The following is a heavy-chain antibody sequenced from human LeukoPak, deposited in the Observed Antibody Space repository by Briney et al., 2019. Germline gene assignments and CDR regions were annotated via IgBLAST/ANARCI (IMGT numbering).Heavy chain of an antibody. CDR2: IIPIFGTA. V-gene: IGHV1-69*13. J-gene: IGHJ5*02. CDR3: ARELRYFDWLTGPANWFDP. CDR1: GGTFSRYA. Sequence: GASVKVSCKASGGTFSRYAISWVRQSPGQGLEWMGGIIPIFGTANYAQKFQGRVTITADESTSTAYMELSSLRSEDTAVYYCARELRYFDWLTGPANWFDPWGQGTLVTVSS. D-gene: IGHD3-9*01.